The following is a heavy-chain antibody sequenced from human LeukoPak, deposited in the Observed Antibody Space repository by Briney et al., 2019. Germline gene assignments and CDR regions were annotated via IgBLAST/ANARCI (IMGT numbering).Heavy chain of an antibody. CDR1: GGSIRSYN. Sequence: LSETLSLTCTVSGGSIRSYNRSWIRQPPGKALERIGYIYYSGSTNSNPSLRSRVTISVDTSKNPFALKLSSVTAADTAVYYCARLTDYDTSGYFFDYWGQGTLVTVSS. CDR2: IYYSGST. D-gene: IGHD3-22*01. V-gene: IGHV4-59*08. J-gene: IGHJ4*02. CDR3: ARLTDYDTSGYFFDY.